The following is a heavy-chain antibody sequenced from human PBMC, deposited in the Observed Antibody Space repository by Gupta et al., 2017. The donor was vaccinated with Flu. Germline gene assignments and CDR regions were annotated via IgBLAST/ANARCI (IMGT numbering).Heavy chain of an antibody. CDR2: SYDSGRT. J-gene: IGHJ5*02. Sequence: IRSSSYYWAWISQLTGKGLEWMGSSYDSGRTHYSPYVKSRGTISVDTSKNQFYRRLSSVTAADTAVYYCTREYGGSSRADPWGQGTRVSVSS. V-gene: IGHV4-39*01. CDR1: IRSSSYY. D-gene: IGHD1-26*01. CDR3: TREYGGSSRADP.